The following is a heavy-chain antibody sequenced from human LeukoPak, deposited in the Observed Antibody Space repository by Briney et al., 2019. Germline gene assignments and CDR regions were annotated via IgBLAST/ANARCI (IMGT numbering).Heavy chain of an antibody. CDR2: ISSGSSAI. CDR3: ARSIVGANDY. V-gene: IGHV3-21*01. J-gene: IGHJ4*02. D-gene: IGHD1-26*01. CDR1: GFTFTTYS. Sequence: GGSLRLSCEASGFTFTTYSMTWVRQAPGKGLEWVSIISSGSSAIFSADALKGRFTISRDDAKNLLYLDMNSLRAEDTAVYYCARSIVGANDYWGQGTLVTVSS.